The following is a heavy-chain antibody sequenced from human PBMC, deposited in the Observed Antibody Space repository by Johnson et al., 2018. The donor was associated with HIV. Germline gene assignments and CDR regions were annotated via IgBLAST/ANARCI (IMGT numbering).Heavy chain of an antibody. J-gene: IGHJ3*02. D-gene: IGHD6-13*01. CDR1: GFTFISYW. CDR2: INSDGTIT. CDR3: AKGRYSSSWYLAGAFDI. Sequence: VQLVESGGGLVQPGGSLRLSCAASGFTFISYWMHWVRQAPGKGLVWVSRINSDGTITSYADSVKGRFPISRDNAKNTRYLQMSSLRAEDTAIYYCAKGRYSSSWYLAGAFDIWGQGTMVTVSS. V-gene: IGHV3-74*02.